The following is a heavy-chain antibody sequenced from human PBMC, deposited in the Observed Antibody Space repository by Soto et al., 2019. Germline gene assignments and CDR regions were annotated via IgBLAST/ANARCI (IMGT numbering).Heavy chain of an antibody. Sequence: EVQLLESGGGLVQPGGSLRLSCAASGFTFSSYAMSWVRQAPGKGLEWVSAISGSGGSTYYADSVKGRFTISRDHSKNTLYLQMNSLRAEDTAVYYCAKVIPYYYDSSGYLDYWGQGTLVTVSS. D-gene: IGHD3-22*01. CDR2: ISGSGGST. V-gene: IGHV3-23*01. CDR3: AKVIPYYYDSSGYLDY. CDR1: GFTFSSYA. J-gene: IGHJ4*02.